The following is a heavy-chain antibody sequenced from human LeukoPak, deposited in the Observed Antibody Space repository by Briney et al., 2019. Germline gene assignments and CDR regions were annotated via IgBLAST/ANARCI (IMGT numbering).Heavy chain of an antibody. CDR2: ISGSGGST. Sequence: GGSLRLSCAASGFTFSSYAMSWVRQAPGKGLEWVSAISGSGGSTYYADSVKGRFTISRDNSKNTLYLQMNSLRAEDTAVYYCARVPVAGFYFDYWGQGTLVTVSS. CDR3: ARVPVAGFYFDY. V-gene: IGHV3-23*01. CDR1: GFTFSSYA. D-gene: IGHD6-19*01. J-gene: IGHJ4*02.